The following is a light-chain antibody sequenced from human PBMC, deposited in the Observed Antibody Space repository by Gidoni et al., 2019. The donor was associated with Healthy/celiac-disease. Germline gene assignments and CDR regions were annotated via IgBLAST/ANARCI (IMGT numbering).Light chain of an antibody. V-gene: IGLV1-44*01. Sequence: QSLLPQPPPASGTPAQRATISCSGSSSNIGSNTVNWYQQHPGTAPTLLIYSNNQRPSGVPDRFSGSKSGTSASLAISGLQSEDEADYYCAAWDDSLNGWVFGGGTKLTVL. CDR2: SNN. CDR1: SSNIGSNT. CDR3: AAWDDSLNGWV. J-gene: IGLJ3*02.